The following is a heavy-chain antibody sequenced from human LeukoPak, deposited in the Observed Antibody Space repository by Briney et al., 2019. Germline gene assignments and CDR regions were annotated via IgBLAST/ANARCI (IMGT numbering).Heavy chain of an antibody. J-gene: IGHJ5*02. Sequence: SETLSLTCAVYGGSFSGYYWSWIRQPPGKGLEWIGEINHSGSTNYNPTLKSRVTISVGTSKNQFSLKLSSVTAADTAVYYCARAKYCGGDCYPRFDPWGQGTLVTVSS. CDR1: GGSFSGYY. V-gene: IGHV4-34*01. CDR2: INHSGST. CDR3: ARAKYCGGDCYPRFDP. D-gene: IGHD2-21*02.